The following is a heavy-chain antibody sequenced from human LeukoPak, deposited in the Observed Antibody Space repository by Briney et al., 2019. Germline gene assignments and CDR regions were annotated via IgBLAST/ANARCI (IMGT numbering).Heavy chain of an antibody. D-gene: IGHD3-10*01. CDR3: ERVKFRGVSAVGY. V-gene: IGHV1-8*01. Sequence: GASVKVSCKASGYTFTSYDINWVRQATGQGLEWMGWMNPNSGNTGYAQKFQGRVTMTRNTSISTAYMELSRLRSEDTAVYYCERVKFRGVSAVGYWGQGTLVTVSS. J-gene: IGHJ4*02. CDR1: GYTFTSYD. CDR2: MNPNSGNT.